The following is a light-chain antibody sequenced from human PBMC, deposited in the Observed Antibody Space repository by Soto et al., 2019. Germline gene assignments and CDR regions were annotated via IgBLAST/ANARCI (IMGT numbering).Light chain of an antibody. J-gene: IGKJ3*01. Sequence: EIMLTQSPATLSLSLGERATLSCRASQGVSSYLAWYQQKPGQAPRLLIYDPSNRATGIPARFSGSGSGTDFTLTISSLEPEDFAVYYCQQYGSSPFTFGPGTKVDIK. CDR3: QQYGSSPFT. CDR2: DPS. CDR1: QGVSSY. V-gene: IGKV3-11*01.